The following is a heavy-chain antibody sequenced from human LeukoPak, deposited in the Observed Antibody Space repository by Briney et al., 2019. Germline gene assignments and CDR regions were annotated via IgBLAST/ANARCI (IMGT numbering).Heavy chain of an antibody. V-gene: IGHV4-30-4*01. CDR1: GGSISSGDYS. D-gene: IGHD4-17*01. CDR3: ARVGQDDYGDYLTYYYYGMDV. J-gene: IGHJ6*02. Sequence: PSETLSLTCTVSGGSISSGDYSWSWIRQPPGKGLEWTGYIYYSGSTYYNPSLKSRVTISVDTSKNQFSLKLSSVTAADTAVYYCARVGQDDYGDYLTYYYYGMDVWGQGTTVTVSS. CDR2: IYYSGST.